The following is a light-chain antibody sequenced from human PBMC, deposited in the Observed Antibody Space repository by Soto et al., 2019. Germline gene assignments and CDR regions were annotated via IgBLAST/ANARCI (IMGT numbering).Light chain of an antibody. J-gene: IGKJ2*01. CDR3: MQALHTYT. V-gene: IGKV2-28*01. CDR2: LGS. Sequence: IVMTQSPLSLPVTPGEPASISCRSSQSLLHNIGYNYLDWYLQKPGQSPQLLIYLGSNRASGVPDRFSGSGSGTDFTLNISRVEAEDVGVYYCMQALHTYTFGPGTKVDIK. CDR1: QSLLHNIGYNY.